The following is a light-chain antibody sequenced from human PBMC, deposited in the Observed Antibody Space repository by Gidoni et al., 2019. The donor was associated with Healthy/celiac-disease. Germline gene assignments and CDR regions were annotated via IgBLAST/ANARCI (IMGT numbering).Light chain of an antibody. CDR3: QQYNNWTPPIT. V-gene: IGKV3-15*01. Sequence: EIVLTQSPATLSVSPGERATLSCRASQSDSSNLHWYQQKPDQAPRLLIYVAPTRAPGIPARFSGSGSGTELTLTISSLQSEDVAVDYCQQYNNWTPPITFGQGTRLEIK. CDR1: QSDSSN. CDR2: VAP. J-gene: IGKJ5*01.